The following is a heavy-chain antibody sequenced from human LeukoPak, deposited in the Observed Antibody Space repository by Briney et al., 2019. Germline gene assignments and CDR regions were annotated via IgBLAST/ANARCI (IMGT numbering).Heavy chain of an antibody. CDR2: INHSGST. Sequence: SETLSLTCAVYGGSFSGYYWSWIRQPPGKGLEWIGEINHSGSTNYNPSLKSRVTISVDTSKNHFSLKVRSVTATDTAVYYCARGLPGIAAAGTEYWGQGTLVTVSS. CDR3: ARGLPGIAAAGTEY. J-gene: IGHJ4*02. D-gene: IGHD6-13*01. V-gene: IGHV4-34*01. CDR1: GGSFSGYY.